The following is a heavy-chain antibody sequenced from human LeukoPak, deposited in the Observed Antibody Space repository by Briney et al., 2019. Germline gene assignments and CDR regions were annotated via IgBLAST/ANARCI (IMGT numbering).Heavy chain of an antibody. D-gene: IGHD1-26*01. Sequence: PGGSLRLSCAASGFTFSSYGMHWVRQAPGKGLEWVSLISGSTSYYADSVKGRFTIPRDNAKNSLYLQMNSLRAEDTAVYYCARDLHSGSYYGLDYWGQGTLVTVSS. J-gene: IGHJ4*02. CDR3: ARDLHSGSYYGLDY. CDR2: ISGSTSY. CDR1: GFTFSSYG. V-gene: IGHV3-21*01.